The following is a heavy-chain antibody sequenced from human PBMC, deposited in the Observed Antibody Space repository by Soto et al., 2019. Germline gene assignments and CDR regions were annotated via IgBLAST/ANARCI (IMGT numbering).Heavy chain of an antibody. J-gene: IGHJ4*02. Sequence: QVQLQESGPGLVKPSETLSLTCTVSGGSISSYYWSWIRQPPGKGLEWIGYIYYSGSTNYNPSLKCRVTISVETSKNQFLLKLSPVTAADPAVYYWARLATTVTDYWGQGTLVPVSS. CDR1: GGSISSYY. CDR2: IYYSGST. D-gene: IGHD4-17*01. CDR3: ARLATTVTDY. V-gene: IGHV4-59*08.